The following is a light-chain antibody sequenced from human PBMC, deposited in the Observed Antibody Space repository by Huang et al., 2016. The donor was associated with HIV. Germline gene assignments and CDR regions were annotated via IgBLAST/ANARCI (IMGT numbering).Light chain of an antibody. Sequence: DIQMTQSPSSLSASVGDRVTLTCRASQDINNFLAWYQQKPGGVPRLLIHAVSTLQSGVPSRFSGSGSGTDFTLTISSLQPEDVGLYFCQKYDSAPRTFGQGTKVEIK. CDR1: QDINNF. V-gene: IGKV1-27*01. CDR2: AVS. CDR3: QKYDSAPRT. J-gene: IGKJ1*01.